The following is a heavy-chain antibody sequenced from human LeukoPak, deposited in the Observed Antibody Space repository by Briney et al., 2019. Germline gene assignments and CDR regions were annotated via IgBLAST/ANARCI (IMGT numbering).Heavy chain of an antibody. CDR2: IFTSWST. D-gene: IGHD3-3*01. J-gene: IGHJ4*02. Sequence: PSETLSLTCTASGGSISSYYWSWIRQPAGNGLEWIWRIFTSWSTTYNPSLKSRVNMAVDTAKNQFSLKLSSVTAADTAVYYCARDFEVWDYDFWSGYPYYFDYWGQGTLVTVSS. CDR3: ARDFEVWDYDFWSGYPYYFDY. V-gene: IGHV4-4*07. CDR1: GGSISSYY.